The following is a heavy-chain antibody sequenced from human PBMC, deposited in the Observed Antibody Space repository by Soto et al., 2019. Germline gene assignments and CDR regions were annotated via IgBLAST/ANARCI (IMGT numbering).Heavy chain of an antibody. Sequence: SETLSLTCTVSGGSLSSHYWSWVRQAPGKGLEWIGCIYYRGNTFYNPSLKSRGTISVDTSNNQFSLKLDSVTPADTAVYYCARDGREAAGIDVWGQGTAVTVSS. V-gene: IGHV4-59*11. CDR2: IYYRGNT. CDR3: ARDGREAAGIDV. J-gene: IGHJ6*02. D-gene: IGHD1-26*01. CDR1: GGSLSSHY.